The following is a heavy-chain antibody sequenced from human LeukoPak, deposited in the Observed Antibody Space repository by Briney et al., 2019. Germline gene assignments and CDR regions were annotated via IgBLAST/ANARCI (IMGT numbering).Heavy chain of an antibody. CDR2: VYQDGTT. CDR1: GGPIDSYY. D-gene: IGHD3-10*01. V-gene: IGHV4-59*08. Sequence: SETPSLTCTVSGGPIDSYYWSWIRQPPGKGPEWIGYVYQDGTTNYSPSLKSRVTMSIDKSKKQFSLKLSSVTAADTAVYYCAGSGTFGIFDFWGQGTLVTVSS. J-gene: IGHJ4*02. CDR3: AGSGTFGIFDF.